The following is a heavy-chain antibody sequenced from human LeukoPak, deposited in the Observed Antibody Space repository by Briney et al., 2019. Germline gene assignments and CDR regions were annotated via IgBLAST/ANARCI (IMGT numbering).Heavy chain of an antibody. CDR1: GYSISNGFY. CDR2: VYHTGST. D-gene: IGHD2-15*01. J-gene: IGHJ4*02. CDR3: ARVAGVEVAPATSY. V-gene: IGHV4-38-2*02. Sequence: PSKTLSLTCTVSGYSISNGFYWAWIRQPPGKGLEWIGSVYHTGSTYSNPSLKSRVTISVDTSKNQFSLSLTSVTAADTAVYYCARVAGVEVAPATSYWGQGTLVTVSS.